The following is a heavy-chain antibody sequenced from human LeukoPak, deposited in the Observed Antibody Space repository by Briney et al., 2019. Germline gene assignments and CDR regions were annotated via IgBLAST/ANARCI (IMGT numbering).Heavy chain of an antibody. J-gene: IGHJ4*02. CDR3: ARAEDYYGSGSPSDY. Sequence: PGGSLRLSCAASGFTFDDYAMHWVRQAPGKGLEWVSGISWNSGSIGYADSVKGRFTISRDNAKNSLYLQMNSLRDEDTAVYYCARAEDYYGSGSPSDYWGQGTLVTVSS. CDR1: GFTFDDYA. CDR2: ISWNSGSI. V-gene: IGHV3-9*01. D-gene: IGHD3-10*01.